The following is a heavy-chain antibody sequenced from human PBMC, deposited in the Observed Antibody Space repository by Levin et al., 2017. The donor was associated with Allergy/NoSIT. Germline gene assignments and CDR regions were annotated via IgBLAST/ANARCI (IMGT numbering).Heavy chain of an antibody. Sequence: ASVKVSCKTSGYPFTSNGISWVRQAPGQGLEWMGWTTVYNGDTKYAQKFQGRVTMATDTSTSTAYMELTGQRSDDTAVYYCAPLRYYFDFPANSEGIVLEYWGQGTLVTVSS. CDR2: TTVYNGDT. CDR3: APLRYYFDFPANSEGIVLEY. CDR1: GYPFTSNG. D-gene: IGHD3-22*01. J-gene: IGHJ4*02. V-gene: IGHV1-18*01.